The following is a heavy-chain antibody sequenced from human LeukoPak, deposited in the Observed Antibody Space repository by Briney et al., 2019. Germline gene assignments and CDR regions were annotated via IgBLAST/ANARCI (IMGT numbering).Heavy chain of an antibody. J-gene: IGHJ6*03. V-gene: IGHV3-11*01. CDR3: ARGISGYGFGYYYYYMDV. D-gene: IGHD5-12*01. CDR2: ISSGSTI. CDR1: GFTFSDYY. Sequence: PGGSLRLSCAASGFTFSDYYMNWIRQAPGKGLEWVSYISSGSTISYADSVKGRFTISRDNAKNSLYLQMNSRRDEDTAAYYCARGISGYGFGYYYYYMDVWGKGTTVTVSS.